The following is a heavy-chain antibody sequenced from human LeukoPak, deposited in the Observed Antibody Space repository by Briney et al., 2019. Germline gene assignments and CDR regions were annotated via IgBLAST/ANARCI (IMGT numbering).Heavy chain of an antibody. Sequence: PGGSLRLSCAASGFTFSSYSMNWVRQAPGKGLEWVSYISSSSSTIYYADSVKGRFTISRDNAKNSLYLQMNSLRAEDTAVYYCVRDGGSNYVYGMDVWGQGTTVTVSS. CDR3: VRDGGSNYVYGMDV. D-gene: IGHD4-11*01. CDR1: GFTFSSYS. J-gene: IGHJ6*02. V-gene: IGHV3-48*01. CDR2: ISSSSSTI.